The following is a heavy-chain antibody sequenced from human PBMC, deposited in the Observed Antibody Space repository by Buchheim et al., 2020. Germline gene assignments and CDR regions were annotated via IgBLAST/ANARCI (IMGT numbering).Heavy chain of an antibody. CDR2: IYYSGST. Sequence: QVQLQESGPGLVKPSETLSLTCTVSGGSISSYYWSWIRQPPGKGLEWIGYIYYSGSTNYNPSLKSRVTISVDTSKNQFSLKLSSVTAADTAVYYCARAVYYYYYYMDVWGKGTT. V-gene: IGHV4-59*01. CDR3: ARAVYYYYYYMDV. J-gene: IGHJ6*03. CDR1: GGSISSYY.